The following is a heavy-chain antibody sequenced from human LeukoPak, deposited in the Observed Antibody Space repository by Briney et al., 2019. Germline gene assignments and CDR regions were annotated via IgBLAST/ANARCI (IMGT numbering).Heavy chain of an antibody. V-gene: IGHV3-33*01. D-gene: IGHD5-18*01. Sequence: PGGSLRLSCAASGFTFSSNGMHWVRQAPGKGLEWVAIMWYDGSNKYYTDSVKGRFTISRDNSKNTLYLQMNSLRVEDTAVYYCAREDTALVIAYWGQGTLVTVSS. J-gene: IGHJ4*02. CDR1: GFTFSSNG. CDR3: AREDTALVIAY. CDR2: MWYDGSNK.